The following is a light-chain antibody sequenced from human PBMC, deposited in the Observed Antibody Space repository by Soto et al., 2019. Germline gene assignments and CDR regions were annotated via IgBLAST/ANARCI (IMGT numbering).Light chain of an antibody. J-gene: IGKJ1*01. V-gene: IGKV3-20*01. CDR3: QQYGSSGT. CDR2: GAS. Sequence: EIVLTQSPGTLSLSPGERATLSCRASQSVSSSYLAWYQQKPGQAPRLLISGASNRATGIPDRFSGSGSGTDFTLNISRLEHEDFAVYYCQQYGSSGTFGQGTKVDIK. CDR1: QSVSSSY.